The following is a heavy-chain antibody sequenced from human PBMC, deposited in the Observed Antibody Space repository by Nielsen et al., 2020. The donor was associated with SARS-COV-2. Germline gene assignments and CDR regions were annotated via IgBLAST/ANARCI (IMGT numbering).Heavy chain of an antibody. CDR2: ISGSGGST. V-gene: IGHV3-23*01. Sequence: GGSLRLSCAASGFTFSSYAMSWVRQAPGKGLEWVSAISGSGGSTYYADSVKGRFTISRDNSKNTLYLQMNSLRAEDTAVYYCARDLQQWLSGYYYYMDVWGKGTTVTVSS. CDR1: GFTFSSYA. CDR3: ARDLQQWLSGYYYYMDV. D-gene: IGHD6-19*01. J-gene: IGHJ6*03.